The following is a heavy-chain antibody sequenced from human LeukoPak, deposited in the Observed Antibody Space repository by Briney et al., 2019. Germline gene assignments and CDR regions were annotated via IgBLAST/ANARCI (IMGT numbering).Heavy chain of an antibody. CDR1: GFTFSSYS. Sequence: SLRLSCAASGFTFSSYSMNWVHQAPGKGLEWVSSISSSSSYIYYAASVKGRFTISRDNAKNSLYLQMNSLRAEDTAVYYCARVSGDITMVRGVITIVAPFDYWGQGTLVTVSS. J-gene: IGHJ4*02. CDR3: ARVSGDITMVRGVITIVAPFDY. D-gene: IGHD3-10*01. V-gene: IGHV3-21*01. CDR2: ISSSSSYI.